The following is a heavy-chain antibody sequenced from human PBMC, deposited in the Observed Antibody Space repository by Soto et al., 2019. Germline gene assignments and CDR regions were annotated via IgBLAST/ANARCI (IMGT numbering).Heavy chain of an antibody. CDR1: GGSISSSSYY. CDR3: VRLPRGYGSGSYNGI. J-gene: IGHJ3*02. Sequence: QLQLQESGPGLVKPSETLSLTCTVSGGSISSSSYYWGWIRQPPGKGLEWIGSIYYSGSTYYNPSLKSRVTISVDTSKNQFSLKLSSVTAANTAVYYCVRLPRGYGSGSYNGIWGQGTMVTVSS. CDR2: IYYSGST. D-gene: IGHD3-10*01. V-gene: IGHV4-39*01.